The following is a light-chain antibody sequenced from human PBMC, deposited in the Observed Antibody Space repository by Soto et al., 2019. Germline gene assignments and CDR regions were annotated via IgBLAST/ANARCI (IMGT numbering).Light chain of an antibody. J-gene: IGKJ2*01. CDR1: QSVSSN. CDR3: QQYYNWPPYT. Sequence: EIVMTQSPATLSVSPGETATLSCRASQSVSSNLAWYQQKPGQAPRLVIYGASTRATGIPARFSGSGSGTEFTLTLSSLQSEDFAVFYCQQYYNWPPYTCGQGPKLEIK. V-gene: IGKV3-15*01. CDR2: GAS.